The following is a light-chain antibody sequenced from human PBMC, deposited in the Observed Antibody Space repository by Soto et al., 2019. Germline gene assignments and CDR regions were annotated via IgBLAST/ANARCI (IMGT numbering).Light chain of an antibody. CDR2: AAS. CDR3: QQYSHYTS. V-gene: IGKV1-5*03. J-gene: IGKJ2*01. Sequence: DVQMTQFPYTLSASVGGRVTITCRASQNVDTLLAWYQHKPGKAPKLLISAASNLESGVSSRFSCSGSGTQFTLTIRSLQPDDSATYYCQQYSHYTSFGQGTKLEL. CDR1: QNVDTL.